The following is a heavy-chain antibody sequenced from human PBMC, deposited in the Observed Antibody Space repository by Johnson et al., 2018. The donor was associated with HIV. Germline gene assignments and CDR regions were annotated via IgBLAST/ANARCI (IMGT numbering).Heavy chain of an antibody. J-gene: IGHJ3*02. CDR3: AREAIAAADSNAFDI. V-gene: IGHV3-33*01. D-gene: IGHD6-13*01. CDR2: IWYDGSNK. CDR1: GFTFSSYG. Sequence: QVQLVESGGGVVQPGKSLRLSCAASGFTFSSYGMHWVRQAAGKGLEWVALIWYDGSNKYYADAVKGRFTISRDNSKNTLYLQMNSLRAEDTALYYCAREAIAAADSNAFDIWGQGTMVTVSS.